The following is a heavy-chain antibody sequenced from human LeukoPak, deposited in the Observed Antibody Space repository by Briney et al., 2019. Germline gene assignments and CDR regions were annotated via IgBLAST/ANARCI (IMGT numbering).Heavy chain of an antibody. CDR3: ATNYYGSGPLDY. V-gene: IGHV1-24*01. J-gene: IGHJ4*02. Sequence: VASVKVSCKVSGYTLTELSMHWVRQAPGKGLEWMGGSDPEDGETIYAQKFQGRVTMTEDTSTDTAYMELSSLRSEDTAVYYCATNYYGSGPLDYWGQGTLVTVSS. CDR1: GYTLTELS. D-gene: IGHD3-10*01. CDR2: SDPEDGET.